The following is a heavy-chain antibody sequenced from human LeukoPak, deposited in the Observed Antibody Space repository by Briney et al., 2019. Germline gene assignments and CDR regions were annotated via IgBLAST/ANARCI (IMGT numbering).Heavy chain of an antibody. CDR3: PRPARGRDSYGMDV. CDR1: GYTFTSYD. CDR2: MNPNSVNT. D-gene: IGHD3-10*01. J-gene: IGHJ6*02. Sequence: ASVKVSCKASGYTFTSYDINWVRQATGQGLEWMGWMNPNSVNTGYAQKFQGRVTMTRDTSISTAYMELSSLRSEHTAVYSSPRPARGRDSYGMDVWGQGTTVPVSS. V-gene: IGHV1-8*01.